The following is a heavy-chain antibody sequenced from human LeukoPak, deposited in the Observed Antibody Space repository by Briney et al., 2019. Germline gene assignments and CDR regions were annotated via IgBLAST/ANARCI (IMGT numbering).Heavy chain of an antibody. V-gene: IGHV1-69*04. J-gene: IGHJ5*02. CDR3: AREPPAPYYDFWSGYYTGYWFDP. D-gene: IGHD3-3*01. CDR1: GGTFSSYA. CDR2: IIPILGIA. Sequence: SVKVSCKASGGTFSSYAISWVRQAPGQGLEWMGRIIPILGIANYAQKFQGRVTITADKSTSTAYMELSSLRSEDTAVYYCAREPPAPYYDFWSGYYTGYWFDPWGQGTLVTVSS.